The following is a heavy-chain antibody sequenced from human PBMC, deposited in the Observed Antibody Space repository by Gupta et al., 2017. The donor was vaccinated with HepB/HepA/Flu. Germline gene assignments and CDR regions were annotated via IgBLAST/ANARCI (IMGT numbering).Heavy chain of an antibody. CDR2: IWSDGTKK. V-gene: IGHV3-30-3*01. Sequence: QEQRVESGGGVVQPGRSLRLSCAASGFTFSSCAMHWVRRAPGKGLEWAAFIWSDGTKKYYADSVKGRFTFSRDNSKNTLYLKLNSMRGEDTAVCYLARYRSSAYDYWGQGPLVTVSS. J-gene: IGHJ4*02. CDR1: GFTFSSCA. CDR3: ARYRSSAYDY. D-gene: IGHD6-25*01.